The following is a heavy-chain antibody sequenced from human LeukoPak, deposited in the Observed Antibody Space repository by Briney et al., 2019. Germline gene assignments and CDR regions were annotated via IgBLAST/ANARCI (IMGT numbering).Heavy chain of an antibody. D-gene: IGHD6-19*01. J-gene: IGHJ4*02. CDR3: AKEGSGWYYLDY. CDR2: IESDGTKG. Sequence: GGSLRLSCAASGFRFSSYDIHWVCQAPGKGLEWVTFIESDGTKGYYADSVKGRFTISRDNSKNTVYVQMNTLRAEDTAVYYCAKEGSGWYYLDYWGQGTVVTVSS. CDR1: GFRFSSYD. V-gene: IGHV3-30*02.